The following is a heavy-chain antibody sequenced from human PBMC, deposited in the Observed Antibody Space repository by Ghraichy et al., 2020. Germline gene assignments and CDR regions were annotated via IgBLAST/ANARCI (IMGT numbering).Heavy chain of an antibody. J-gene: IGHJ4*02. CDR1: GFTFSSYG. Sequence: GGSLRLSCAASGFTFSSYGMHWVRQAPGKGLEWVAFIRDDGSNKYHADSVKGRFTISRDNSKNTLYLQMNSLRAEDTAVYYCAKGDTAMAMYYFDYWGQGTLVTVSS. CDR2: IRDDGSNK. V-gene: IGHV3-30*02. D-gene: IGHD5-18*01. CDR3: AKGDTAMAMYYFDY.